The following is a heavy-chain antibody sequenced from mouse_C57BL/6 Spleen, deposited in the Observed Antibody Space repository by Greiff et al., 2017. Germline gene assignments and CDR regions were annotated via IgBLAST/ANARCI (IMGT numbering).Heavy chain of an antibody. CDR1: GYTFTSSW. J-gene: IGHJ1*03. D-gene: IGHD2-1*01. V-gene: IGHV1-7*01. CDR2: IYPSGGYT. Sequence: QVQLQQSGAELPKPGASVQLSCKASGYTFTSSWMHWVKQRPGQGLEWIGCIYPSGGYTNYNRKFKDKATLTADKSSSTAYMQLSSLTYDVSAVEYCARPTNYGNYDGGFDVGGTGTTVTVFS. CDR3: ARPTNYGNYDGGFDV.